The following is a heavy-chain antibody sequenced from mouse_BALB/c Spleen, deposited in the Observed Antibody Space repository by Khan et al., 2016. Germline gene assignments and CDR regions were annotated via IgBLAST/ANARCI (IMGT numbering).Heavy chain of an antibody. D-gene: IGHD2-12*01. J-gene: IGHJ2*01. CDR1: RLTISSYG. Sequence: EVELVESGGGIVQPGGSLKRSCAASRLTISSYGMSSVRQTPDKRLELVATIDSNGGSNDYPDSVKRRLTISGDNAKNALYLQMRSLKSEDTAMYYCARSAIWGQGTTLTVSS. V-gene: IGHV5-6-3*01. CDR3: ARSAI. CDR2: IDSNGGSN.